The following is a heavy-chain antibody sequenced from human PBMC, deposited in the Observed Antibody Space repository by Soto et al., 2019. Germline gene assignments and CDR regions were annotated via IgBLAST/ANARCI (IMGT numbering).Heavy chain of an antibody. D-gene: IGHD5-18*01. CDR1: GYTFTGYY. J-gene: IGHJ6*02. V-gene: IGHV1-2*04. CDR3: ARCLNGAVDTVMYYYSVLDV. Sequence: GASVKVSCKASGYTFTGYYMHWVRQAPGQGLEWMGWINPNSGGTNYAQKFQGWVTMTRDTSISTAYMELSRLRSDDTAVYYCARCLNGAVDTVMYYYSVLDVWGQGTTVPGSS. CDR2: INPNSGGT.